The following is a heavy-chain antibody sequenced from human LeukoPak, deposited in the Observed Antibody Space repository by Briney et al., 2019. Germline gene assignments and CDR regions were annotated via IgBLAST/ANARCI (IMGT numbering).Heavy chain of an antibody. CDR2: IYSGGST. V-gene: IGHV3-53*01. D-gene: IGHD2-15*01. Sequence: GGSLRLSCAASGFTVSSNYMSWVRQAPGKGLEWVSVIYSGGSTYYADSVKGRFTISRDNSKNTLYLQMNSLRAEDTAVYYCARDWYCSGGTCHNCFDPWGQGTLVTVSP. CDR3: ARDWYCSGGTCHNCFDP. J-gene: IGHJ5*02. CDR1: GFTVSSNY.